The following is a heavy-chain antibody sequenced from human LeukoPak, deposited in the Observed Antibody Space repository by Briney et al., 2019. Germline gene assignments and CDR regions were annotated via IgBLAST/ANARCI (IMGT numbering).Heavy chain of an antibody. D-gene: IGHD6-6*01. CDR2: INPNSGGT. CDR3: ARRGAAPRDYYYYMDV. Sequence: ASVKVSRKASGYTFTGYYMHWVRQAPGQGLEWMGWINPNSGGTNYAQKFQGRVTMTRDTSISTAYMELTRLRSDDTAVYYCARRGAAPRDYYYYMDVWGKGTTVTVSS. J-gene: IGHJ6*03. V-gene: IGHV1-2*02. CDR1: GYTFTGYY.